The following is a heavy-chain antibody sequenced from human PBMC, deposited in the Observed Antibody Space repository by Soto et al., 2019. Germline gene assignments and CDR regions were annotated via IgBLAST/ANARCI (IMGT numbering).Heavy chain of an antibody. Sequence: QVQLVESGGGVVQPGRSLRLSCAASGFTFSSYGMHWVRQAPGKGLEWVAVIWYDGSNKYYADSVKGRFTISRDNSKNTLYLQMISLRAEDTAVYYCASSPSPGLSSSWYWNYYYGMDVWGQGTTVTVSS. CDR3: ASSPSPGLSSSWYWNYYYGMDV. CDR1: GFTFSSYG. CDR2: IWYDGSNK. V-gene: IGHV3-33*01. D-gene: IGHD6-13*01. J-gene: IGHJ6*02.